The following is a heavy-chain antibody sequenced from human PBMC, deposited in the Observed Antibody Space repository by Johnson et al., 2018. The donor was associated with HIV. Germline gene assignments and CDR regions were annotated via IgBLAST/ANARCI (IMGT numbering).Heavy chain of an antibody. Sequence: VQLVESGGGVVQPGRSLRLSCAASGFTFSSYAMHWVRQAPGKGLVWVSRINSDGSSTDYADSVKGRFTISRDNSKKTVYLQMSTLRAEDTAVYYCARGITMIPDAFDIWGQGTMVTVAS. CDR1: GFTFSSYA. V-gene: IGHV3-NL1*01. CDR2: INSDGSST. J-gene: IGHJ3*02. D-gene: IGHD3-22*01. CDR3: ARGITMIPDAFDI.